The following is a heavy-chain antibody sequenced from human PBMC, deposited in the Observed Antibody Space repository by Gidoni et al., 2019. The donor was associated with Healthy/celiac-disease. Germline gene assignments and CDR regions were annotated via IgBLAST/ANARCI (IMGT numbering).Heavy chain of an antibody. V-gene: IGHV5-10-1*03. D-gene: IGHD3-10*01. Sequence: DVQLVQSGAEVKKPGESLRISCKGSGCRFTSYWISWVRQMPGKGLEWMGRIDPSDSYTNYSPSFQGHVTISADKSISTAYLQWSSLKASDTAMYYCARNYYGSGSYYGGDYWGQGTLVTVSS. J-gene: IGHJ4*02. CDR2: IDPSDSYT. CDR3: ARNYYGSGSYYGGDY. CDR1: GCRFTSYW.